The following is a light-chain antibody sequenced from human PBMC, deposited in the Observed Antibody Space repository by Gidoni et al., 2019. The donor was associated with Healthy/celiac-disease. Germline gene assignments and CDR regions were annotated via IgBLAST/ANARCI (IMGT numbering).Light chain of an antibody. Sequence: EIVLTHPPATLSGSPGERATLSCRASQSVSSNLAWYQQKPGQAPRLLIYGASTRATGIPARFSGSGSGTEFTLTISSLQSEDFAVYYCQQYNNWPPWTFGQGTKVEIK. V-gene: IGKV3-15*01. J-gene: IGKJ1*01. CDR2: GAS. CDR1: QSVSSN. CDR3: QQYNNWPPWT.